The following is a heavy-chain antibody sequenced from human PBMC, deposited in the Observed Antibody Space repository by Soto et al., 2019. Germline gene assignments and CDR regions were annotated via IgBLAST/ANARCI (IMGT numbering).Heavy chain of an antibody. CDR1: GFTFSSYS. Sequence: GGSLRLSCAASGFTFSSYSMNWVRQAPGKGLEWVSSISSSSSYIYYADSVKGRFTISRGNAKNSLYLQMNSLRAEDTAVYYCASFYSIAAAGTTVGLRGQGTLVTVS. J-gene: IGHJ4*02. V-gene: IGHV3-21*01. CDR2: ISSSSSYI. D-gene: IGHD6-13*01. CDR3: ASFYSIAAAGTTVGL.